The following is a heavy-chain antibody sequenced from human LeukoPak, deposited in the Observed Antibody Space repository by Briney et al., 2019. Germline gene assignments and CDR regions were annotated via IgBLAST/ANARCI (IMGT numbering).Heavy chain of an antibody. CDR3: ARDRGRGYYDFWSGSLWFDP. CDR1: GYTFTGYY. D-gene: IGHD3-3*01. Sequence: GASVRVSCKASGYTFTGYYMHWMRQAPGQGLEWMGWINPNSGGTNYAQKFQGRVTMTRDTSISTAYMELSRLRSDDTAVYYCARDRGRGYYDFWSGSLWFDPWGQGTLVTVSS. J-gene: IGHJ5*02. V-gene: IGHV1-2*02. CDR2: INPNSGGT.